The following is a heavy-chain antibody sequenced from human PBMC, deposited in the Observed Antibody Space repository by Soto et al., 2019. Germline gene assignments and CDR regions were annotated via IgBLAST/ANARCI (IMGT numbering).Heavy chain of an antibody. CDR1: GFTFSSYA. D-gene: IGHD1-26*01. CDR2: ISYDGSNK. Sequence: QVQLVESVGGVVQPGRSLRLSCAASGFTFSSYAMHWVRQAPGKGLEWVAVISYDGSNKYYADSVKGRFTISRDNSKNTLYLQMNSLRAEDTAVYYCARDLAVLGAIVYWGQGTLVTVSS. V-gene: IGHV3-30-3*01. CDR3: ARDLAVLGAIVY. J-gene: IGHJ4*02.